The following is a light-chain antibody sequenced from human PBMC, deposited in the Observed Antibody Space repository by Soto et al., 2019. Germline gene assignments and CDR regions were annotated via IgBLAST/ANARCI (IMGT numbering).Light chain of an antibody. J-gene: IGKJ1*01. V-gene: IGKV1-5*03. CDR1: QSISSW. CDR3: QQYHSYWT. Sequence: DIQMTQSPSTLSASVGDRVTITCRASQSISSWLSWYQQEPGKAPKLLIYKASSLESGVPQRFSGSGSGTEFTLTISSLQTDDFSTYYCQQYHSYWTFGQGTKVDIK. CDR2: KAS.